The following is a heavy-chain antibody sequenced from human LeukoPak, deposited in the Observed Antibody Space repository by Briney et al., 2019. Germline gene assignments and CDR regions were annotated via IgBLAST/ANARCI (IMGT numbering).Heavy chain of an antibody. V-gene: IGHV1-18*01. Sequence: ASVKVSCKASGCTFTSYGISWVRQAPGQGLEWMGWISAYNGNTNYAQKLQGRVTMTTDTSTSTAYMELRSLRSDDTAVYYCAREGYCSGGSCYGGFDPWGQGTLVTVSS. D-gene: IGHD2-15*01. CDR2: ISAYNGNT. J-gene: IGHJ5*02. CDR3: AREGYCSGGSCYGGFDP. CDR1: GCTFTSYG.